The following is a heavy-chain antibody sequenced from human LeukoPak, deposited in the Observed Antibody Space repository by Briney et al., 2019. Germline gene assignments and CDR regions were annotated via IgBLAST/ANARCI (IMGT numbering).Heavy chain of an antibody. CDR1: GFTFSSYW. D-gene: IGHD3-3*01. J-gene: IGHJ3*02. Sequence: GGSLRLSCAASGFTFSSYWMSSVRQAPGKGLEWVANIKQDGSEKYYVDSVKGRFTISRDNAKNSLYLQMNSLRAEDTAVYYCARDRGIFGVVNAFDIWGQGTMVTVSS. CDR3: ARDRGIFGVVNAFDI. CDR2: IKQDGSEK. V-gene: IGHV3-7*01.